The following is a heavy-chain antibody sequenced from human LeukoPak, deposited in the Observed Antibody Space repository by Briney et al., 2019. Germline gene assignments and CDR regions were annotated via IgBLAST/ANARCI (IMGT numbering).Heavy chain of an antibody. CDR1: GLSFSSFA. Sequence: QPGGSLRLSWAAPGLSFSSFAMSWVRQGPARGLEWVSSIRGNGERFYADSVKGRFTLSSDSSRNTVYFQLNNLRVEDTAIYYCAKASWVSSTDAVRWGQGTLVTVSS. CDR3: AKASWVSSTDAVR. D-gene: IGHD3-16*01. V-gene: IGHV3-23*01. J-gene: IGHJ4*02. CDR2: IRGNGER.